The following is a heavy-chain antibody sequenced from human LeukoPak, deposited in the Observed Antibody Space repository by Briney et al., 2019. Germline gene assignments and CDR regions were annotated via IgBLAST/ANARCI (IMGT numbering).Heavy chain of an antibody. Sequence: GGSLRLSCAASGFTFSSYAMSWVRQAPGKGLEWVSAIGTAGDTYYPGSVKGRFTISRENAKNSLYLQMNSLRAGDTAAYYCARDLGNNWFDPWGQGTLVTVSS. V-gene: IGHV3-13*01. CDR1: GFTFSSYA. CDR2: IGTAGDT. J-gene: IGHJ5*02. CDR3: ARDLGNNWFDP. D-gene: IGHD1-26*01.